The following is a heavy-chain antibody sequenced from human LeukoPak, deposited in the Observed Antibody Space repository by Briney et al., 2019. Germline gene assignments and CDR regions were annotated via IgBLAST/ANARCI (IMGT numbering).Heavy chain of an antibody. Sequence: SQTLSLTCTVSGGSISSGGYYWSWIRQHPGKGLEWIGYIYYSGSTYYNPSPKSRVTISVDTSKNQFSLKLSSVTAADTAVYYCARGRIAVAGTGAEYFQHWGQGTLVTVSS. CDR2: IYYSGST. J-gene: IGHJ1*01. V-gene: IGHV4-31*03. CDR3: ARGRIAVAGTGAEYFQH. D-gene: IGHD6-19*01. CDR1: GGSISSGGYY.